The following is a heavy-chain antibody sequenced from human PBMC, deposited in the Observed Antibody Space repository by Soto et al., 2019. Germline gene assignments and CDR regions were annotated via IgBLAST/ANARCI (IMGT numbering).Heavy chain of an antibody. Sequence: QEQLVQSGPEVQKPGSSVKVSCKDSGGLFSSFAISWVRQAPGQGLEWLGGIIPVFGTTNYAEKFQDRVTITADESTNKAYMELSSLPSGDTAMYDCARGGGPYVWFNEFWGQGTLVTVSS. CDR3: ARGGGPYVWFNEF. J-gene: IGHJ4*02. CDR2: IIPVFGTT. CDR1: GGLFSSFA. D-gene: IGHD3-16*01. V-gene: IGHV1-69*01.